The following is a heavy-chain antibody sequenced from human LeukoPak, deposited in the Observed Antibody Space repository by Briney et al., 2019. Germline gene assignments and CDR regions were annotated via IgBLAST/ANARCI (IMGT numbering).Heavy chain of an antibody. J-gene: IGHJ6*02. Sequence: PSETLSLTCTVSGGSLNSGGSYWTWIRHHTGKGLEWIGYISYSGSTYYNPSLKSRVTISADTSKNQFSLKVRSVTAADTAVYYCARTASYGSGSYFGLVGYYGMDVWGQGTTVTVSS. CDR3: ARTASYGSGSYFGLVGYYGMDV. D-gene: IGHD3-10*01. CDR2: ISYSGST. V-gene: IGHV4-31*03. CDR1: GGSLNSGGSY.